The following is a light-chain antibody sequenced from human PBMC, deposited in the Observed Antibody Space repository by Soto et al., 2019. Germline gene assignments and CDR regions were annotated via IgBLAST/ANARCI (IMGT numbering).Light chain of an antibody. CDR1: QSFSSNY. J-gene: IGKJ2*01. CDR2: GAS. V-gene: IGKV3-20*01. Sequence: EIVLTQSPGTLSLSPGERATLSCRASQSFSSNYLAWYQQKGGQAPRLLIYGASSRATGIPDRFSGSGSGTDFTLTISRLEPEDFAVYYCQHHGSSPPYTFGQGTKLEIK. CDR3: QHHGSSPPYT.